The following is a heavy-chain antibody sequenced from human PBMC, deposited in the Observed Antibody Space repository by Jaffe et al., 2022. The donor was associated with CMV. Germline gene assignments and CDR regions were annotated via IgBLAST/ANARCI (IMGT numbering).Heavy chain of an antibody. Sequence: DVRLAESGGGLVQPGGSLRLSCAASGFTFSSYWMSWVRQAPGKGLEWVANIKQDGSEKYYVDSVTGRFTISRDNAKSSLSLQMSSLRVEDTAVYYCARHLAAAGTGLYYGMDVWGQGTTVTVSS. CDR2: IKQDGSEK. CDR3: ARHLAAAGTGLYYGMDV. CDR1: GFTFSSYW. J-gene: IGHJ6*02. D-gene: IGHD6-13*01. V-gene: IGHV3-7*01.